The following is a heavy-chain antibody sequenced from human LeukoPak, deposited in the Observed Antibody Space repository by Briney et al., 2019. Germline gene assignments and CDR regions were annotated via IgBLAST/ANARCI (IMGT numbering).Heavy chain of an antibody. V-gene: IGHV3-7*01. CDR2: INQGGSVQ. J-gene: IGHJ4*02. Sequence: GGSLRLSCGASGFTFSSYWMSWVRQAPGKGLEWVANINQGGSVQYYMDSVKGRFTISRDDAKNSLYVQMNSLRDEDTAVYYCARVEYSGWNLEYWGQGTLVTVSA. CDR1: GFTFSSYW. D-gene: IGHD5-12*01. CDR3: ARVEYSGWNLEY.